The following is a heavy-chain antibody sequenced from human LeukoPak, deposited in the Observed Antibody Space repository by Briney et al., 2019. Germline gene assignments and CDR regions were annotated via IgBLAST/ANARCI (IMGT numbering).Heavy chain of an antibody. V-gene: IGHV4-31*03. CDR2: IYYSGST. D-gene: IGHD2-2*01. J-gene: IGHJ5*02. CDR3: ARGLAGEYIVVVPAAPGEHWFDP. Sequence: PSETLSLTCTVSGVSISSGGYYWSWIRQHPGKGLEWIGYIYYSGSTYYNPSLKSRVTISVDTSKNQFSLKLSSVAAADTAVYYCARGLAGEYIVVVPAAPGEHWFDPWGQGTLVTVSS. CDR1: GVSISSGGYY.